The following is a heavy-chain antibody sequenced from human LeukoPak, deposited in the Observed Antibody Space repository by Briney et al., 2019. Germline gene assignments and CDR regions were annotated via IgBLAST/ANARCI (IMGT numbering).Heavy chain of an antibody. D-gene: IGHD6-13*01. CDR2: ISYDGSNE. J-gene: IGHJ4*02. V-gene: IGHV3-30-3*01. CDR3: AKDIAAAGPGFDY. Sequence: PGGSLRLSCAASGFTFSGYAMHWVRQAPGKGLEWVAVISYDGSNEYYADSVKGRFTISRDNSKNTLYLQMNSLSVEDTAVYYCAKDIAAAGPGFDYWGRGTLVTVSS. CDR1: GFTFSGYA.